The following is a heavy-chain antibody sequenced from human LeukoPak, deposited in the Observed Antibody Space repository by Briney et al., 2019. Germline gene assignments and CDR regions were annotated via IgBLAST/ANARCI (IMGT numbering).Heavy chain of an antibody. CDR2: INPRNGDT. D-gene: IGHD2-8*01. J-gene: IGHJ4*02. CDR1: GYTFTVNH. Sequence: GASVKVSCKASGYTFTVNHLHWVRQAPGQAPEWMGKINPRNGDTEYPQKFQARVAMTRDTSASTAYMELRSLRSDDTAIYYCARDVGVPARGNALDHWGQGSLVTVSS. V-gene: IGHV1-2*02. CDR3: ARDVGVPARGNALDH.